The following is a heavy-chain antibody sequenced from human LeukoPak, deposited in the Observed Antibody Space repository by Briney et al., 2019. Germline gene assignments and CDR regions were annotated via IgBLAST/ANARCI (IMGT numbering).Heavy chain of an antibody. CDR2: ISDSGANT. J-gene: IGHJ4*02. CDR3: ARVRWELLPDY. D-gene: IGHD1-26*01. V-gene: IGHV3-23*01. CDR1: GFTFSSYS. Sequence: QPGGTLRLSCAASGFTFSSYSMSWVRQAPGKGLEWVSIISDSGANTYYADSVKGRFTISRDNAKNSLYLQMNSLRAEDTAVYYCARVRWELLPDYWGQGTLVTVSS.